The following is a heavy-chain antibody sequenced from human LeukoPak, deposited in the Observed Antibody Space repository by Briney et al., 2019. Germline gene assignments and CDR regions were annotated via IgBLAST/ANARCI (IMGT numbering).Heavy chain of an antibody. V-gene: IGHV3-66*02. Sequence: PGGSLRLSCAASGFTVSSNYMSWVRQAPGKGLEWVSVIYSGGSTYYADSVKGRFTISRDNSKNTLSLQMNSLRPDDTAVYYCAEEPPEIDHAFDIWGQGTMVTVSS. CDR2: IYSGGST. CDR1: GFTVSSNY. J-gene: IGHJ3*02. D-gene: IGHD1-14*01. CDR3: AEEPPEIDHAFDI.